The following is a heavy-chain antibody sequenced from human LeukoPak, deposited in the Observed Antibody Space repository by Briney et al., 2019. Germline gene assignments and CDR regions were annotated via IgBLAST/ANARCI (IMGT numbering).Heavy chain of an antibody. V-gene: IGHV4-34*01. CDR2: INHSGST. CDR1: GGSFSGYY. Sequence: SETLSLTCAVSGGSFSGYYWSWIRQPPGKGLEWIGEINHSGSTNYNPSLKSRVTISVDTSKNQFSLKLSSVTAADTAVYYCARDTAFSIAAAAYDYWGQGTLVTVSS. CDR3: ARDTAFSIAAAAYDY. J-gene: IGHJ4*02. D-gene: IGHD6-13*01.